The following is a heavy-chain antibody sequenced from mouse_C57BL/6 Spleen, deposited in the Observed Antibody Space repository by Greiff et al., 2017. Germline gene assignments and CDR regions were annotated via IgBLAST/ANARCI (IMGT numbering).Heavy chain of an antibody. J-gene: IGHJ2*01. Sequence: VQLQQPGTELVKPGASVKLSCKASGYTFTSYWMHWVKQRPGQGLEWIGNINPSNGGTNYNEKFKSKATLTVDKSSSTAYMQLSSLASEDSAVYYCARSLYDYDGVDYWGQGTALTVSS. CDR2: INPSNGGT. V-gene: IGHV1-53*01. CDR1: GYTFTSYW. CDR3: ARSLYDYDGVDY. D-gene: IGHD2-4*01.